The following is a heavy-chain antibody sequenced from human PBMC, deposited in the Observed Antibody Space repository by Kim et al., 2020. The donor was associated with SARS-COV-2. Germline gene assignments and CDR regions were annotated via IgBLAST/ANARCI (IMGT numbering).Heavy chain of an antibody. CDR2: IRSKAYGGTT. Sequence: GGSLRLSCTASGFTFGDYAMSWVRQAPGKGLEWVGFIRSKAYGGTTEYAASVKGRFTISRDDSKSIAYLQMHSLKTEDTAVYYCTRDYYYGSGSYYSDYWGQGTLVTVSS. D-gene: IGHD3-10*01. CDR3: TRDYYYGSGSYYSDY. CDR1: GFTFGDYA. V-gene: IGHV3-49*04. J-gene: IGHJ4*02.